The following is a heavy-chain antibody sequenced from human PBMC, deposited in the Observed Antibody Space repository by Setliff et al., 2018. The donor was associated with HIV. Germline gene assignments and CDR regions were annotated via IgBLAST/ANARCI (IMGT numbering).Heavy chain of an antibody. J-gene: IGHJ2*01. V-gene: IGHV4-31*11. CDR1: GVSITDNNY. CDR2: IYHSGST. Sequence: SETLSLTCDVSGVSITDNNYWNWVRQHPGTGLEWIGYIYHSGSTYYNPSLKSRVTISVDTSKNQFSLKLSSVTAADTAIYYCARGTPDHEVWYFDLWGRGTLVTVSS. CDR3: ARGTPDHEVWYFDL.